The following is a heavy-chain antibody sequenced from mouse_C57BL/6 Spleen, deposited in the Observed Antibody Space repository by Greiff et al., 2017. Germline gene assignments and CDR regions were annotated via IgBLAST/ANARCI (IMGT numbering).Heavy chain of an antibody. CDR1: GYSITSGYY. CDR2: ISYDGSN. D-gene: IGHD2-5*01. Sequence: EVQLVESGPGLVKPSQSLSLTCSVTGYSITSGYYWNWIRQFPGNKLEWMGYISYDGSNNYNPSLKNRISITRDTSKNQFFLKLNSVTTEDTATYYCARENSNYYFDYWGQGTTLTVSS. V-gene: IGHV3-6*01. J-gene: IGHJ2*01. CDR3: ARENSNYYFDY.